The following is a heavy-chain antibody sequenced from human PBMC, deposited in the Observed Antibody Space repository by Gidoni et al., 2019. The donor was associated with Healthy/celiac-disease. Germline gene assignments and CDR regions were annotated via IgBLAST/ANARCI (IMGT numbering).Heavy chain of an antibody. Sequence: QVQLVQSGAEVKKPGSSVKVSCKASGGTFSRYAISWVRQAPGHGLEWMGGIIPIFGTANYAQKFQGRVTITADESTSTAYMELSSLRSEDTAVYYCARDGSSVVPAAMYNWFDPWGQGTLVTVSS. CDR3: ARDGSSVVPAAMYNWFDP. CDR2: IIPIFGTA. V-gene: IGHV1-69*01. D-gene: IGHD2-2*01. CDR1: GGTFSRYA. J-gene: IGHJ5*02.